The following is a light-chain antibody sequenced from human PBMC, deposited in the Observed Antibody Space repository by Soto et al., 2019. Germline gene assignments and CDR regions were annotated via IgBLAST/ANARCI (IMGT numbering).Light chain of an antibody. Sequence: DIQMTQSPSSLSASVGDRVTITCRASQSISSYLHCYQQKPGKAPRLLIYAASSLQSGVPSRFSGSGSGTHFTLTIISLQPEDFATYYCQESYSTLTWTFGQGTKVEVK. J-gene: IGKJ1*01. CDR1: QSISSY. V-gene: IGKV1-39*01. CDR3: QESYSTLTWT. CDR2: AAS.